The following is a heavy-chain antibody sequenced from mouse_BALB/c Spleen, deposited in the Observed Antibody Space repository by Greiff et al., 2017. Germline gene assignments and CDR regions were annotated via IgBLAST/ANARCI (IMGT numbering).Heavy chain of an antibody. D-gene: IGHD1-1*01. CDR3: TRGTTVRGFDD. J-gene: IGHJ2*01. Sequence: VQLKESGTVLARPGASVKMSCKASGYSFTSYWMHWVKQRPGQGLEWIGAIYPGNSDTSYNQKFKGKATLTAVTSASTAYMELSSLTNEDSAVYYCTRGTTVRGFDDWGQGTTLTVSS. CDR1: GYSFTSYW. V-gene: IGHV1-5*01. CDR2: IYPGNSDT.